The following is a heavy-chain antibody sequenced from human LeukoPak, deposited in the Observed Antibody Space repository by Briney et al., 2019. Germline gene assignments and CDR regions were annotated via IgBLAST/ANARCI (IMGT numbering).Heavy chain of an antibody. CDR1: GYTFTGYY. D-gene: IGHD1-26*01. J-gene: IGHJ4*02. CDR2: INPNGGGT. Sequence: ASVKVSCKASGYTFTGYYMHWVRQAPGQGLEWMGWINPNGGGTNYAQKFQGRLTMTRDTSISTAYMELGSLRSDDTAVYFCVRERSIVGATSFGTFDFWGQGTLVTVSS. CDR3: VRERSIVGATSFGTFDF. V-gene: IGHV1-2*02.